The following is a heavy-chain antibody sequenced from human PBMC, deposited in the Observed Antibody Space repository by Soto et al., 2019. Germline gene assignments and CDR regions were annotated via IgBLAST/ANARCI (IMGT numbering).Heavy chain of an antibody. CDR2: ISAYNGNT. CDR1: GYTFTSYG. J-gene: IGHJ4*02. Sequence: GASVKVSCKASGYTFTSYGISWVRQAPGQGLEWMGWISAYNGNTNYAQKLQGRVTMTTDTSTSTAYMELRSLRSDDTAVYYCARAPSIFGVVITIPDFDYWGQGTLVTAPQ. V-gene: IGHV1-18*04. D-gene: IGHD3-3*01. CDR3: ARAPSIFGVVITIPDFDY.